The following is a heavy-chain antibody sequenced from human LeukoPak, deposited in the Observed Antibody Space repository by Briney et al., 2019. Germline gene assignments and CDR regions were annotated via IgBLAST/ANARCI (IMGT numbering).Heavy chain of an antibody. CDR1: GFTFSDYE. CDR3: ARGVLHVFDY. CDR2: ISTSGSTT. J-gene: IGHJ4*02. D-gene: IGHD3-10*02. V-gene: IGHV3-48*03. Sequence: PGGSLRLSCAASGFTFSDYEINWVRQAPGKGLEWVSCISTSGSTTYYADSVKGRFTISRDNAKNSLFLQMNTLTVEDTAVYYCARGVLHVFDYWGQGTPVTVSS.